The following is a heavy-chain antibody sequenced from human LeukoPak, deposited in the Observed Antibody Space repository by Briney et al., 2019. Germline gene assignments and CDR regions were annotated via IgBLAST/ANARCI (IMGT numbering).Heavy chain of an antibody. CDR1: GFTFSSYG. CDR2: ISYDGSNK. Sequence: PGGSLRLSCAASGFTFSSYGMHWARQAPGKGLEWVAVISYDGSNKYYADSVKGRFTISRDNSKNTLYLQMNSLRAEDTAVYYCAKGGVCSSTSCYIDYWGQGTLVTVSS. V-gene: IGHV3-30*18. J-gene: IGHJ4*02. D-gene: IGHD2-2*02. CDR3: AKGGVCSSTSCYIDY.